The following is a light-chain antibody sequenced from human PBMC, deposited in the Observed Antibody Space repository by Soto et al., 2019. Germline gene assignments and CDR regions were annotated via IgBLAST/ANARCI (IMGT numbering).Light chain of an antibody. CDR2: GAS. CDR1: QSVSSN. CDR3: QQYNNWPRT. Sequence: EIVLTQSPGTLSLSPGERATFSCRASQSVSSNYLAWYQQKPGQAPRLLIYGASTRATGIPARFSGSGSGTEFTLTINSLQSEEFAVYYGQQYNNWPRTFGQGTKVDIK. V-gene: IGKV3-15*01. J-gene: IGKJ1*01.